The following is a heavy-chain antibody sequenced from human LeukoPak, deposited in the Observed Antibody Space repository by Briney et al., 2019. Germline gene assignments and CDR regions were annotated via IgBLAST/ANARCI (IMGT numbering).Heavy chain of an antibody. Sequence: ASVKVSSKASGYTFPSYFMHWVRQAPGQGLEWMGIINPTGGSTTYAQKFQGRVTMTRDTSTSTVYMELSSLRSDDTAVYYCARTAARRFDYWGQGTLVTASS. CDR1: GYTFPSYF. CDR3: ARTAARRFDY. V-gene: IGHV1-46*01. CDR2: INPTGGST. D-gene: IGHD6-6*01. J-gene: IGHJ4*02.